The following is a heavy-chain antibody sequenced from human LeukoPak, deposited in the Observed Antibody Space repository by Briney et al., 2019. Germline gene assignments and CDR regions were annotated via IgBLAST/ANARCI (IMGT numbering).Heavy chain of an antibody. CDR3: AKDQRGQLASGNVDY. CDR2: ISGSGVST. J-gene: IGHJ4*02. CDR1: GFIFSSYA. Sequence: GGSLRLSCAASGFIFSSYAMSWVRQAPGKGLEWVSVISGSGVSTYYTDSVKGRFTISRDNSKNTLYLQMNSLRAEDTAVYYCAKDQRGQLASGNVDYWGQGTLVTVSS. D-gene: IGHD6-13*01. V-gene: IGHV3-23*01.